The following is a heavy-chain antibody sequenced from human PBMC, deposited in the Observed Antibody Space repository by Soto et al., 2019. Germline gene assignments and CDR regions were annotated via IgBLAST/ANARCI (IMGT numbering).Heavy chain of an antibody. J-gene: IGHJ6*02. D-gene: IGHD5-18*01. CDR1: GFTFSSYS. CDR2: ISSSSSYI. Sequence: EVQLVESGGGLVKPGGSLRLSCAASGFTFSSYSMNWVRQALGKGLEWVSSISSSSSYIYYADSVKGRFTISRDNAKNSLYLQMNSLRAEDTAVYYCAREFVGGYSYGPPYYYGMDVWGQGTTVTVSS. V-gene: IGHV3-21*01. CDR3: AREFVGGYSYGPPYYYGMDV.